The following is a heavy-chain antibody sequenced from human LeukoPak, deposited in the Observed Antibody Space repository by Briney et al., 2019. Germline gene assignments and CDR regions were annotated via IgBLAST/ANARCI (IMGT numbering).Heavy chain of an antibody. CDR3: AREGGNYDSSGYYQAYDAFDI. CDR1: GFIFSDYW. J-gene: IGHJ3*02. D-gene: IGHD3-22*01. V-gene: IGHV3-7*05. Sequence: GGSLRLSCAASGFIFSDYWMSWVRQAPGKGLEWVANIKRDGSEKYYVDSVKGRFTISRDNAKKSLYLQMNSLRAEDTAVYYCAREGGNYDSSGYYQAYDAFDIWGQGTMVTVSS. CDR2: IKRDGSEK.